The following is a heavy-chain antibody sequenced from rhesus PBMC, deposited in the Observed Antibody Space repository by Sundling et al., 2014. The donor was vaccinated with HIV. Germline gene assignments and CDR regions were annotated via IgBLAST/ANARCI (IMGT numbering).Heavy chain of an antibody. D-gene: IGHD2-8*01. V-gene: IGHV1-138*01. Sequence: QVQLVQSGAEVKKPGSSVKVSCKASGSTFTDYYMHWVRQAPGQGLEWMGEINPKTGGTNYAQKFQGRVTMTRDTSTSTAYMELSSLRSEDTAVYYCARGGYCSGGVCYVDFDYWGQGVLVTVSS. CDR3: ARGGYCSGGVCYVDFDY. CDR2: INPKTGGT. J-gene: IGHJ4*01. CDR1: GSTFTDYY.